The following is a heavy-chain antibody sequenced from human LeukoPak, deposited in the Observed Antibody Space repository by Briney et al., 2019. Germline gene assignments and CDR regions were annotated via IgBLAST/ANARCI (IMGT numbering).Heavy chain of an antibody. CDR3: ARHRSGWLQSSFDY. CDR1: GGSISSSSYY. Sequence: SETLSLTCTVSGGSISSSSYYWGWIRQPPGRGLEWIGSIYYSGSNFDNPALKSRVTISVDTSKNQFSLKLSSVTAADTAVYYCARHRSGWLQSSFDYWGQGTLVTVSS. CDR2: IYYSGSN. J-gene: IGHJ4*02. V-gene: IGHV4-39*01. D-gene: IGHD5-24*01.